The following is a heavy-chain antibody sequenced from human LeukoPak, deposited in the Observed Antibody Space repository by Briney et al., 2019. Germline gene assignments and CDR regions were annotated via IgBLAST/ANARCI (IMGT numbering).Heavy chain of an antibody. CDR2: ISHSGST. V-gene: IGHV4-38-2*02. Sequence: SETLSLTCSLSGRSISSNYYWGWIRQPPGKGLEWIGSISHSGSTYYNPSLKSRLTMSVDTSKNQLSLKLRSVTAADTAIYYCTRGTYYDFWSGYYSDYWGQGTLVAVSS. CDR1: GRSISSNYY. CDR3: TRGTYYDFWSGYYSDY. D-gene: IGHD3-3*01. J-gene: IGHJ4*02.